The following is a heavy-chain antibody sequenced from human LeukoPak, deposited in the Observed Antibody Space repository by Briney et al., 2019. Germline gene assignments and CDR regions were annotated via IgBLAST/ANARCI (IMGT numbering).Heavy chain of an antibody. Sequence: ASVKVSCKASGYTFSTYDINWVRQATGQGLEWMGWMNPNSGNTGYAQNLQGRVTMTRNTHINTAYMELSSLRSEDTAVYYCARVEYSSGYSHLYGGQGTLVTVSS. D-gene: IGHD3-22*01. CDR1: GYTFSTYD. CDR3: ARVEYSSGYSHLY. J-gene: IGHJ4*02. V-gene: IGHV1-8*01. CDR2: MNPNSGNT.